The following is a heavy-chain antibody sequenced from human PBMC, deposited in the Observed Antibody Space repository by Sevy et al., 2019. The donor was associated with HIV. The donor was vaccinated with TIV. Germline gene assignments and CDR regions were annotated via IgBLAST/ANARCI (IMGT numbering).Heavy chain of an antibody. CDR1: GFAFYEYS. D-gene: IGHD2-8*01. CDR2: LSFGCGKI. Sequence: GGSLRLSCAASGFAFYEYSMSWIRQAPGKGLERVATLSFGCGKINYADSVKGRFTISRDNSKNSFYLQMDNLRVEDTALYYCAREGCSRPHDYWGQGTRVTVSS. V-gene: IGHV3-23*01. J-gene: IGHJ4*02. CDR3: AREGCSRPHDY.